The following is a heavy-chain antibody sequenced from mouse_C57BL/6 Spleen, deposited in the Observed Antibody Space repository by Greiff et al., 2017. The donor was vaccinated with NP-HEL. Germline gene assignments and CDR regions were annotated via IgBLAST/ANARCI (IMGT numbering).Heavy chain of an antibody. V-gene: IGHV5-16*01. CDR2: INYDGSST. CDR1: GFTFSDYY. CDR3: ARESSHYYGSSYFDY. D-gene: IGHD1-1*01. Sequence: EVHLVESEGGLVQPGSSMKLSCTASGFTFSDYYMAWVRQVPEKGLEWVANINYDGSSTYYLDSLKSRFIISRDNAKNILYLQMSSLKSEDTATYYCARESSHYYGSSYFDYWGQGTTLTVSS. J-gene: IGHJ2*01.